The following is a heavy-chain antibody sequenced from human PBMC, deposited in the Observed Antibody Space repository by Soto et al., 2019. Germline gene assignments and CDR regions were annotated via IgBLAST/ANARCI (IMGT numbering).Heavy chain of an antibody. CDR3: ARGGLQVKHVDIVATITSALYNWFEP. J-gene: IGHJ5*02. CDR1: GGTFSSYA. D-gene: IGHD5-12*01. V-gene: IGHV1-69*13. CDR2: IIPIFGTA. Sequence: GASVKVSCKASGGTFSSYAISWVRQAPGQGLEWMGGIIPIFGTANYAQKFQGRVTITADESTSTAYMELSSLRSEDTAVYYCARGGLQVKHVDIVATITSALYNWFEPWGQGTLVTVPS.